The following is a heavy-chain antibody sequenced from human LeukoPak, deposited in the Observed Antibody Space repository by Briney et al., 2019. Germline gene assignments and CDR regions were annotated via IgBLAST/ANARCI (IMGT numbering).Heavy chain of an antibody. CDR1: GFTFSSYE. D-gene: IGHD4-17*01. CDR3: TRVLNGDYGTFDY. Sequence: GGSLRLSCAASGFTFSSYEMSWVRQAPGKGLEWVGFIRSKAYGGTTEYAASVKGRFTISRDDSKSIAYLQMNSLKTEDTAVYYCTRVLNGDYGTFDYWGQGTLVTVSS. CDR2: IRSKAYGGTT. J-gene: IGHJ4*02. V-gene: IGHV3-49*04.